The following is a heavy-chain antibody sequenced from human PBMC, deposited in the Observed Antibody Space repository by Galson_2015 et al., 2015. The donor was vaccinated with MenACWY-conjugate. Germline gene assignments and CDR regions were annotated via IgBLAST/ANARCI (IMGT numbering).Heavy chain of an antibody. CDR2: IKKQDGSEK. CDR1: GLTFSNYW. CDR3: ARGHCGMDV. J-gene: IGHJ6*02. V-gene: IGHV3-7*03. Sequence: SLRLSCAASGLTFSNYWMSWVRQAPGKGLEWVANIKKQDGSEKYYVDSVKGRFTLSRDNAKNSLYLQMNSLRAEDTAVYYCARGHCGMDVWGQGTTVTVSS.